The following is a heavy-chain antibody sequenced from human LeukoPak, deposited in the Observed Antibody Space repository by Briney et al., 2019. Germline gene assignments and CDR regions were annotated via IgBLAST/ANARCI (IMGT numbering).Heavy chain of an antibody. D-gene: IGHD2-15*01. V-gene: IGHV1-69*05. Sequence: SVKVSCKASGGTFSSYAISWVRQAPGQGLEWMGGIIPIFGTANYAQKFQGRVTITTDESTSTAYMELSSLRSEDTAVYYCARGGKSSCSGGSSVTSNFDYWGQGTLVTVSS. CDR3: ARGGKSSCSGGSSVTSNFDY. CDR1: GGTFSSYA. J-gene: IGHJ4*02. CDR2: IIPIFGTA.